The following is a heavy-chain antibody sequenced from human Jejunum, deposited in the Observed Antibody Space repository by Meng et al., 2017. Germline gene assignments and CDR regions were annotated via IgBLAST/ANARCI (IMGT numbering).Heavy chain of an antibody. V-gene: IGHV1-46*01. CDR3: ARGDLDS. Sequence: ASVKVSCKASGYTFTTSYIHWVRQAPGQGLEWMGVINPGDGSRTYAQRFQNRVTMTRDRSTRTVYMELSSLISDDTAVYYCARGDLDSWGQGTLVTVSS. CDR1: GYTFTTSY. J-gene: IGHJ4*02. CDR2: INPGDGSR.